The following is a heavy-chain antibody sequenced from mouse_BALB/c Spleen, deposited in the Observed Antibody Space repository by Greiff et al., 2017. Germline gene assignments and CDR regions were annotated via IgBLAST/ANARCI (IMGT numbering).Heavy chain of an antibody. J-gene: IGHJ3*01. V-gene: IGHV14-3*02. CDR3: ARAGSSPFAY. Sequence: VKQRPEQGLEWIGRIDPANGNTKYDPKFQGKATITADTSSNTAYLQLSSLTSEDTAVYYCARAGSSPFAYWGQGTLVTVSA. D-gene: IGHD1-1*01. CDR2: IDPANGNT.